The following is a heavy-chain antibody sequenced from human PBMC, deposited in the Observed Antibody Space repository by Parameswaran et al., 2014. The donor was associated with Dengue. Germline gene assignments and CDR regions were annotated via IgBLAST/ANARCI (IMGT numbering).Heavy chain of an antibody. J-gene: IGHJ5*02. CDR2: IKSKIDGGTT. CDR3: FSLGPSYDP. D-gene: IGHD3-16*01. Sequence: WIRQPPGKGLEWVGRIKSKIDGGTTDYAAPVKGRFTISRDDSKNTLYLQMNSLTVEDTGVYYCFSLGPSYDPWGQGTLVTVSS. V-gene: IGHV3-15*01.